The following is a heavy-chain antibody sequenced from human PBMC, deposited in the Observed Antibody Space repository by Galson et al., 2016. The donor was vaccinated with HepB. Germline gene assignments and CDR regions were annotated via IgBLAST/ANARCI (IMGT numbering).Heavy chain of an antibody. CDR1: GFALGSYW. D-gene: IGHD2-15*01. Sequence: SLRLSCAASGFALGSYWMSWVRQAPGKGLEWVANIKQAGSEKYFVDAVKGRFTISRDNAKNSLYLQMNSLRAEYTAVYYCAKGRGVVSIHWGQGTLVTVSS. J-gene: IGHJ4*02. CDR3: AKGRGVVSIH. V-gene: IGHV3-7*01. CDR2: IKQAGSEK.